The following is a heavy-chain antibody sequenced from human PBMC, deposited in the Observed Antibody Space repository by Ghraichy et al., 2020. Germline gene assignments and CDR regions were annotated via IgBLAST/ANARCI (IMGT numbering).Heavy chain of an antibody. J-gene: IGHJ5*02. Sequence: GGSLRLSCAASGFSFNSYWMHWVRQSPGKGLVWVSRINSDGSTTSYADSVKGRFTISIDNAKNTVYLQMNSLRAEDTAVYYCLTDNWFDPWGQGTLVTVSS. D-gene: IGHD1-20*01. V-gene: IGHV3-74*01. CDR2: INSDGSTT. CDR3: LTDNWFDP. CDR1: GFSFNSYW.